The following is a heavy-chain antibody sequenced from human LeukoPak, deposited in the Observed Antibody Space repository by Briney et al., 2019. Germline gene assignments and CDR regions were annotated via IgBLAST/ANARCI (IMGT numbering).Heavy chain of an antibody. J-gene: IGHJ3*02. D-gene: IGHD3-10*01. Sequence: RGESLKISCKGSGYSFTSYWIGWVRQMPGKGLEWMGIIYPGDSDTRYSPSFQGQVTISADKSISTAYVQWSSLKASDTAMYYCATEGTGAGYGFDIWGQGTMVTVSS. CDR2: IYPGDSDT. CDR1: GYSFTSYW. V-gene: IGHV5-51*01. CDR3: ATEGTGAGYGFDI.